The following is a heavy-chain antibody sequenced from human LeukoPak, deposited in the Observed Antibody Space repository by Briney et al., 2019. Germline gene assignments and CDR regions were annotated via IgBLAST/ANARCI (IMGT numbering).Heavy chain of an antibody. CDR3: ARDRSGSYEDY. CDR2: IYYSGST. Sequence: SETLSLTCTVSGGSISSYYWSWIRQPPGKGLEWIGYIYYSGSTNYNPSLKSRVTISVDTSKNQFSLKLSSVTAADTAVYYCARDRSGSYEDYWGQGTLVTVSS. J-gene: IGHJ4*02. CDR1: GGSISSYY. D-gene: IGHD3-10*01. V-gene: IGHV4-59*12.